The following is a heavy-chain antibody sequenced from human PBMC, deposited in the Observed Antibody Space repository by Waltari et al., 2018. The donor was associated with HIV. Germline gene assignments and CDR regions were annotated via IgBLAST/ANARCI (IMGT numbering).Heavy chain of an antibody. CDR3: ARRGYSGYED. CDR2: INHSVST. Sequence: QVQLHQWAAALLKPSETLSLTCAVYGGSFSGYYWSWIRQPPVKGLEWIGEINHSVSTNYNPSLKSRVTISVDTSKNQFSLKMRSVTAADTAVYYCARRGYSGYEDWGQGTLATVSS. D-gene: IGHD5-12*01. CDR1: GGSFSGYY. V-gene: IGHV4-34*01. J-gene: IGHJ4*02.